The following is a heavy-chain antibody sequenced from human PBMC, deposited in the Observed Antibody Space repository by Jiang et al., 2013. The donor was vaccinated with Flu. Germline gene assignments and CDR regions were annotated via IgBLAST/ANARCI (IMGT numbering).Heavy chain of an antibody. V-gene: IGHV3-23*01. CDR2: ISGSGGST. CDR1: GFTFSSYA. Sequence: VQLLESGGGLVQPGGSLRLSCAASGFTFSSYAMSWVRQAPGKGLEWVSTISGSGGSTYYADSVKGRFTISRDNSKNTLYLQMNSLRAEDTAVYYCAKGSGWYPKFDYWGQGTLVTVSS. D-gene: IGHD6-19*01. J-gene: IGHJ4*02. CDR3: AKGSGWYPKFDY.